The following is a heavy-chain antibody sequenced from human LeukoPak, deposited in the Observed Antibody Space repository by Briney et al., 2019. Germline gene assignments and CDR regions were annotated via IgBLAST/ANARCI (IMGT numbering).Heavy chain of an antibody. V-gene: IGHV3-7*03. Sequence: GGSLRLSCAASGLTLSSYWMSWVRQAPGEGLEWVANIKEDGSEKYYVDSVKGRFTISRDNAKNSLYLNMNSLRAEDTALYYCAKDTTATGTGSFDYWGQGTLVTVSS. D-gene: IGHD6-13*01. CDR1: GLTLSSYW. CDR3: AKDTTATGTGSFDY. CDR2: IKEDGSEK. J-gene: IGHJ4*02.